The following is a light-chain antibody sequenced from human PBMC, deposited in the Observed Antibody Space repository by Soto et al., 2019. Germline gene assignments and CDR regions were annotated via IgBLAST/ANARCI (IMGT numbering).Light chain of an antibody. CDR3: QSYDDSNQRV. J-gene: IGLJ7*01. V-gene: IGLV6-57*03. CDR1: SGKIATNY. Sequence: NFMLTQPRSVSESPGKTVNISCTRSSGKIATNYVQWFQQRPGSAPTTVIYGDDQRPAGVPDRFSGSIDRSSNSASLIISGLEPEDEADYYCQSYDDSNQRVFGGGTQLTVL. CDR2: GDD.